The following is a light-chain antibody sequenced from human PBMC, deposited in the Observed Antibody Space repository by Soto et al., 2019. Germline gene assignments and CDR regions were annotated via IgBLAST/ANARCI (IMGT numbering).Light chain of an antibody. Sequence: DIQMTQSPSSLSTSVGDRVTITCRASQGISNYLAWYQQKPGKVPKLLIYAASTLQSGVPSRFSGSGSGTDFTLTISSRQPEDVATYYCQKYNSAPWTFGEGIKVEIK. CDR2: AAS. CDR1: QGISNY. CDR3: QKYNSAPWT. J-gene: IGKJ1*01. V-gene: IGKV1-27*01.